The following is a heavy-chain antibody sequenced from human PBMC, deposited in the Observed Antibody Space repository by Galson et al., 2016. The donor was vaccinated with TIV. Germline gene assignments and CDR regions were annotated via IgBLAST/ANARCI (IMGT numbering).Heavy chain of an antibody. D-gene: IGHD4-17*01. Sequence: SLRLSCAASGFRFNSFGTYGMNWVRQAPGKGLEWVSGISASGDDTYCADSVRGRFTVSRDNSENTLYLQMDSLRAEDTAVYYCAKVRLLDGDYRDYWGQGTLVIVSS. CDR1: GFRFNSFGTYG. CDR3: AKVRLLDGDYRDY. V-gene: IGHV3-23*01. CDR2: ISASGDDT. J-gene: IGHJ4*02.